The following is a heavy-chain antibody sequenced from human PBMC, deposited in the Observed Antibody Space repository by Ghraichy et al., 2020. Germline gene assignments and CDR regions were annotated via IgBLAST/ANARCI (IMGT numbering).Heavy chain of an antibody. J-gene: IGHJ6*02. CDR2: IKSKTDGGTT. V-gene: IGHV3-15*07. Sequence: GGSLRLSCAASGFTFSNAWMNWVRQAPGKGLEWVGRIKSKTDGGTTDYAAPVKGRFSISRDDSKNTLYLQMNSLKTEDTAVYYCTIRYDFWSGSLYYYYGMDVWGQGTTVTVSS. D-gene: IGHD3-3*01. CDR3: TIRYDFWSGSLYYYYGMDV. CDR1: GFTFSNAW.